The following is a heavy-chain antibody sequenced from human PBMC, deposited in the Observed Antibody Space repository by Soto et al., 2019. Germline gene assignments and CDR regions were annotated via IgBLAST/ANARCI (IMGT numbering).Heavy chain of an antibody. Sequence: SETLSLTCTVSGGSISSYYWSWIRQPAGKGLEWIGRIYTSGSTNYNPSLKSRVTISVDTSKNQFSLKLSSVTAADTAVYYCARDQNDFWSGYSSRGMDVWGQGTTVTVSS. V-gene: IGHV4-4*07. CDR1: GGSISSYY. CDR3: ARDQNDFWSGYSSRGMDV. J-gene: IGHJ6*02. D-gene: IGHD3-3*01. CDR2: IYTSGST.